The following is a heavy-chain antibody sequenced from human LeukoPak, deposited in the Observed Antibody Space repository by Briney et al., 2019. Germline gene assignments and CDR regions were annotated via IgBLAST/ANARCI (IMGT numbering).Heavy chain of an antibody. CDR3: ARRWNYGRNYYIDV. V-gene: IGHV4-34*01. J-gene: IGHJ6*03. Sequence: PSETLSLTCAVYGGSFSNYYWSWIRQPPGEGLEWIGEINDSGRINYNPSLMSRVTVSVDTSKNQFSLRLTSVTATDTAVYYCARRWNYGRNYYIDVWGNGATVSASS. CDR1: GGSFSNYY. CDR2: INDSGRI. D-gene: IGHD1-7*01.